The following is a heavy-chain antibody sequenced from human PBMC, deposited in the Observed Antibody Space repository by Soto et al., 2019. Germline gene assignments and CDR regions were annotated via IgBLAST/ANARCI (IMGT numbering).Heavy chain of an antibody. Sequence: GESLKISCAASGFTFSDHYMDWVRQAPGKGLEWVGRTRNKANSYTTEYAASVKGRFTISRDDSKNSLYLQMNSLKTEDTAVYYCARVSRWHDAFDIWGQGTMVTVSS. CDR1: GFTFSDHY. CDR3: ARVSRWHDAFDI. CDR2: TRNKANSYTT. V-gene: IGHV3-72*01. J-gene: IGHJ3*02. D-gene: IGHD4-17*01.